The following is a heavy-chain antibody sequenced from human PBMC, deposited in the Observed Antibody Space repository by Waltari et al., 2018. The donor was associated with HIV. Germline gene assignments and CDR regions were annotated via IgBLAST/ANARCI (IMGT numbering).Heavy chain of an antibody. CDR2: IRYDGSNK. D-gene: IGHD2-21*02. Sequence: QVQLVESGGGVVQPGGSLRLSCAASGFTFSSYGMHWVRQAPGKGLEWVAFIRYDGSNKYYADSVKGRFTISRDNSKNTLYLQMNSLRAEDTAVYYCAKMGWAYCGGDCGTDYWGQGTLVTVSS. J-gene: IGHJ4*02. CDR3: AKMGWAYCGGDCGTDY. CDR1: GFTFSSYG. V-gene: IGHV3-30*02.